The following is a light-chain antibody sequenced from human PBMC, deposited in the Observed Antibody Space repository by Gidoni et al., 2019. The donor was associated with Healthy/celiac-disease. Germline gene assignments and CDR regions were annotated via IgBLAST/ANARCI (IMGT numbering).Light chain of an antibody. Sequence: DIQMTQSPSSLSASVGDRVTITCRASQSLSSYLNWYQQKPGKAPKLLIYAASSLQSGVPSRFSGSGSGTDFTLTISSLQPEDFATYYCQQGYSTPTFGQGTKVEIK. CDR3: QQGYSTPT. CDR1: QSLSSY. V-gene: IGKV1-39*01. CDR2: AAS. J-gene: IGKJ1*01.